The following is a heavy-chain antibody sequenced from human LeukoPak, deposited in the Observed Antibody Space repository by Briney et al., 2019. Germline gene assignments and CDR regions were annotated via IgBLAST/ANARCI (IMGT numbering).Heavy chain of an antibody. CDR1: GGSLSSGSYY. Sequence: SETLSLTCSVSGGSLSSGSYYWGWIRQPPGKGLEWTGTIYYSGSTYYNPSLRSPVTMSVDTSRNHFSLKLISVSAADTAVYYCARHSRTGAGHDFDVWGHGTMVTVSS. CDR2: IYYSGST. V-gene: IGHV4-39*01. J-gene: IGHJ3*01. CDR3: ARHSRTGAGHDFDV. D-gene: IGHD1-14*01.